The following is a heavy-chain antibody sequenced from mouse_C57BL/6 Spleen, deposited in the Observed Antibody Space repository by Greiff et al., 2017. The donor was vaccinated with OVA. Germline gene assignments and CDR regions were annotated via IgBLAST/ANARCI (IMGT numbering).Heavy chain of an antibody. D-gene: IGHD2-4*01. CDR3: ARGGRLRRYWYFDV. J-gene: IGHJ1*03. Sequence: VQLQQSGPELVKPGASVKIPCKASGYTFTDYNMDWVKQSHGKSLEWIGDINPNNGGTIYNQKFKGKATLTVDKSSSTAYMELRSLTSEDTAVYYCARGGRLRRYWYFDVWGTGTTVTVSS. CDR1: GYTFTDYN. CDR2: INPNNGGT. V-gene: IGHV1-18*01.